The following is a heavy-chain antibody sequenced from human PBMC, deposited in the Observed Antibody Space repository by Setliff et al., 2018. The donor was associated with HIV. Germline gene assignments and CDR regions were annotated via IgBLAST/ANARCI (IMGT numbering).Heavy chain of an antibody. V-gene: IGHV4-4*07. CDR3: ARSGFGYYYYMDV. CDR2: IDTSEST. Sequence: SETLSLTCTVSGGSISSYYWNWIRQSAGKGLEWIGRIDTSESTNYNPSLKSRVTMSVDTSNHQFPLKLRSVTAADTAVYYCARSGFGYYYYMDVWGKGTTVTVSS. CDR1: GGSISSYY. J-gene: IGHJ6*03. D-gene: IGHD3-10*01.